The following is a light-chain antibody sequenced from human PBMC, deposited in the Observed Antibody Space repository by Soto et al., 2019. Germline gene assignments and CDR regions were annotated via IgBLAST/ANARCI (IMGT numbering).Light chain of an antibody. CDR1: QDSSNY. Sequence: DIRLTQSPSSLSASVGDRVTITCQASQDSSNYLNWYQQKPGKAPKLLIYDASNLETGVPSRFSGSGSGTDFTFTISSLQPEDIATYYCQQYDNLPLTFGGGTKVDIK. J-gene: IGKJ4*01. CDR3: QQYDNLPLT. CDR2: DAS. V-gene: IGKV1-33*01.